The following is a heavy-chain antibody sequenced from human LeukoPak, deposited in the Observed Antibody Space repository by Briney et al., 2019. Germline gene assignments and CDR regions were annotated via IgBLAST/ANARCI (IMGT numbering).Heavy chain of an antibody. J-gene: IGHJ5*02. Sequence: GGSLRLSCAASGFTVSSNYMSWVRQAPGKGLEWVSVIYSGGSTYYADSVKGRFAISRHNSKNTLYLQMNSLRAEDTAVYYCARGTDGSSWYWFDPWGQGTLVTVSS. V-gene: IGHV3-53*04. CDR3: ARGTDGSSWYWFDP. CDR2: IYSGGST. CDR1: GFTVSSNY. D-gene: IGHD6-13*01.